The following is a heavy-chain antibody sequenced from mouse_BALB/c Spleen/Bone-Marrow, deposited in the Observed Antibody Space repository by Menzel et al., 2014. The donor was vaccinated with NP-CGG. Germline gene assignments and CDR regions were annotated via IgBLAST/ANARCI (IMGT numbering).Heavy chain of an antibody. CDR3: AREGDYDGFAY. V-gene: IGHV1-7*01. CDR2: INPSTGYT. D-gene: IGHD2-4*01. CDR1: GYTFTSYW. Sequence: QVQLKESGAELAKPGASVKTSCKASGYTFTSYWMHWVKQRPGQGLEWIGYINPSTGYTEYNQKFKDKATLTADKSSSTAYMQLSSLTSEDSAVYYCAREGDYDGFAYWGQGTLVTVSA. J-gene: IGHJ3*01.